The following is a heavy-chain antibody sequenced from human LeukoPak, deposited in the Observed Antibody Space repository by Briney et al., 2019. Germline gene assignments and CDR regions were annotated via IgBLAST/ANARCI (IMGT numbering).Heavy chain of an antibody. CDR3: ANTQDYYYYMDV. Sequence: SETLSLTCTVSGGSISSSSYYWGWIRQPPGKGLEWIGSIYYSGSTNYNPSLKSRVTMSVDTSKNQFSLKLGSVTAADTAVYYCANTQDYYYYMDVWGKGTTVTVSS. J-gene: IGHJ6*03. CDR2: IYYSGST. CDR1: GGSISSSSYY. V-gene: IGHV4-39*07. D-gene: IGHD2-2*02.